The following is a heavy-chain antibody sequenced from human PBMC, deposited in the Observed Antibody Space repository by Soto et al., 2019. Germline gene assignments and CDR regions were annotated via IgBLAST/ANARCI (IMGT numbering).Heavy chain of an antibody. CDR3: AKDLGYSSSWLNWFDP. J-gene: IGHJ5*02. V-gene: IGHV3-23*01. Sequence: GGSLRLSCAASGFTFSSYAMSWVRQAPGKGLEWVSAISGSGGSTYYADSVKGRFTISRDNSKNTLYLQMNSLRAEDTAVYYCAKDLGYSSSWLNWFDPWGQGTLVTVSS. D-gene: IGHD6-6*01. CDR2: ISGSGGST. CDR1: GFTFSSYA.